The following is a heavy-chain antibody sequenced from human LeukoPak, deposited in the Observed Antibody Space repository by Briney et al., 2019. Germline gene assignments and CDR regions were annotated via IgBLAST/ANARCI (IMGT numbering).Heavy chain of an antibody. CDR3: AREDSTTVTFYFDY. D-gene: IGHD4-11*01. J-gene: IGHJ4*02. CDR1: TFTFSTYW. CDR2: ISNDGRST. Sequence: GGSLRLSCAASTFTFSTYWMNWFRQVPGKGLVWLSRISNDGRSTSYADSVKDRFTISRDNAKNTLYLQMNSLRAEDTAVYYCAREDSTTVTFYFDYWGLGTMVAVSS. V-gene: IGHV3-74*01.